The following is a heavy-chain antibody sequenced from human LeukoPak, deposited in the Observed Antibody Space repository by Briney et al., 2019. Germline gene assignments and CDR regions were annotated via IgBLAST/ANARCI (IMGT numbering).Heavy chain of an antibody. CDR3: ARDEEILRAFDI. CDR1: GYTFTSYY. CDR2: INPSGGST. J-gene: IGHJ3*02. Sequence: ASVKVSCKASGYTFTSYYMHWVRQAPGQGLEWMGIINPSGGSTSYAQKFQGRVTMTRDMSTSTVYMELSSLRSEDTAVYYCARDEEILRAFDIWGQGTMVTVSS. D-gene: IGHD3-16*01. V-gene: IGHV1-46*01.